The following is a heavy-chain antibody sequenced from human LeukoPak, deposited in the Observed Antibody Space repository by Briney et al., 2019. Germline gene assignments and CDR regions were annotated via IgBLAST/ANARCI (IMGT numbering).Heavy chain of an antibody. D-gene: IGHD3-16*02. CDR3: ARQRGSYRYDSFDY. CDR2: INHSGST. Sequence: PSETLSLTCAVYGGSFSGYYWSWIRQPPGKGLEWIGEINHSGSTNYNPSLKSRVTISVDTSKNQFSLKLSSVTAADTAVYYCARQRGSYRYDSFDYWGQGTLVTVSS. V-gene: IGHV4-34*01. J-gene: IGHJ4*02. CDR1: GGSFSGYY.